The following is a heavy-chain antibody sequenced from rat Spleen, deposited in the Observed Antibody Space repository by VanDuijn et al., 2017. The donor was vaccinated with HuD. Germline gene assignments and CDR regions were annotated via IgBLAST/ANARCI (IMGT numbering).Heavy chain of an antibody. J-gene: IGHJ2*01. CDR2: INNDGGST. CDR3: AKRYPGIITPFDY. D-gene: IGHD1-4*01. V-gene: IGHV5-58*01. Sequence: EVQLVETGGGLVQPGRSLKLSCVASGFTFSSYWMYWIRQAPGKGLEWVSSINNDGGSTYYPDSVKGRFTISRDNAANTVYLQMNSLRSEDTATYYCAKRYPGIITPFDYWGQGVMVTVSS. CDR1: GFTFSSYW.